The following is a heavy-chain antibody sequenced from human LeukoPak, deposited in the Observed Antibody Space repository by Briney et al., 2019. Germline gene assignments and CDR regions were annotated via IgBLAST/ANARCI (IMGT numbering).Heavy chain of an antibody. J-gene: IGHJ4*02. CDR2: FYYSGST. V-gene: IGHV4-39*07. CDR3: ARDFGYTHDY. Sequence: SETLSLTCTVSGGSISSSSYYWGWIRQPPGKGLEWIGSFYYSGSTYYNPSLKSRVTISVDTSKNQFSLKLSSVTAADTAVYYCARDFGYTHDYWGQGTLVTVSS. CDR1: GGSISSSSYY. D-gene: IGHD5-24*01.